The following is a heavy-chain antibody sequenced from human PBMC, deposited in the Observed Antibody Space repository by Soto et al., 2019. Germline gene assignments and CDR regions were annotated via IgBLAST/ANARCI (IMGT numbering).Heavy chain of an antibody. CDR2: ISGSGGST. CDR3: AKDIGPQGVVPAAMYYFDY. J-gene: IGHJ4*02. D-gene: IGHD2-2*01. V-gene: IGHV3-23*01. CDR1: GFTFSSYA. Sequence: GGSLRLSCAASGFTFSSYAMSWVRQAPGKGLEWVSAISGSGGSTYYADSVKGRFTISRDNSKNTLYLQMNSLRAEDTAVYYCAKDIGPQGVVPAAMYYFDYWGQGTLVTVSS.